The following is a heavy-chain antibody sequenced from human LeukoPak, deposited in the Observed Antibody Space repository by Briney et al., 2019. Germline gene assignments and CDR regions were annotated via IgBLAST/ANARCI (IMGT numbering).Heavy chain of an antibody. J-gene: IGHJ2*01. V-gene: IGHV1-58*02. Sequence: SVKVSCKASGFTFSKSAMQWVRQARGQRLEWIGWIVVGSGNTNYAQKFQERVTITRDMSTSTGYMELSSLRSEDTAVYYCAADRIAVAGYWYFDLWGRGTLVTVSS. D-gene: IGHD6-19*01. CDR1: GFTFSKSA. CDR2: IVVGSGNT. CDR3: AADRIAVAGYWYFDL.